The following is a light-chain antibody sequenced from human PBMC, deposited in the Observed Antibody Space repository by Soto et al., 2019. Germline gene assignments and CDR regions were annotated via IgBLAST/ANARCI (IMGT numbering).Light chain of an antibody. Sequence: PSTLSASVGDRVTITCRASQTISSWLAWYQQKPGKAPKLLIYKASTLKSGVPSRFSGSGSGTEFTLTISSLQPDDFATYYCQHYNSYSEAFGQGTKVDIK. CDR3: QHYNSYSEA. CDR1: QTISSW. V-gene: IGKV1-5*03. CDR2: KAS. J-gene: IGKJ1*01.